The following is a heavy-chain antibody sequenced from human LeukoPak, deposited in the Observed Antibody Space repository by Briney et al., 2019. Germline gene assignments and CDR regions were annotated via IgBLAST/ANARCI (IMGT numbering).Heavy chain of an antibody. Sequence: SETLSLTCTVSGGSISSSYHYWGWVRQPPGKGLEWIGTFSYSGNIYYNPSLKSRVTISVDMSKNQFSLELTSVTAADTAVYYCARRSYGVPFDPWGQGILVTVSS. CDR2: FSYSGNI. D-gene: IGHD3-10*01. V-gene: IGHV4-39*01. CDR1: GGSISSSYHY. CDR3: ARRSYGVPFDP. J-gene: IGHJ5*02.